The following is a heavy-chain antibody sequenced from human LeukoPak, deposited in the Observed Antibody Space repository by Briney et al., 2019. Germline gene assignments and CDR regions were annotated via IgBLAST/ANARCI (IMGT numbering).Heavy chain of an antibody. CDR1: GFTFSSYA. D-gene: IGHD1-26*01. V-gene: IGHV3-30-3*01. CDR2: ISYDGSNK. J-gene: IGHJ6*02. CDR3: ARDRPRSSGSYYDSQLRLGLYYYYYYGMDV. Sequence: GRSLRLSCAASGFTFSSYAMHWVRQAPGKGLEWVAVISYDGSNKYYADSVKGRFTISRDNSKNTLYLQMNSLRAEDTAVYYCARDRPRSSGSYYDSQLRLGLYYYYYYGMDVWGQGTTVTVSS.